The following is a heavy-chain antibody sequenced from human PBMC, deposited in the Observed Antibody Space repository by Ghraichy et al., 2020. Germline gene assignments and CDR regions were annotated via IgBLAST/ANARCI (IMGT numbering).Heavy chain of an antibody. J-gene: IGHJ4*02. CDR1: GGSISSGGYS. V-gene: IGHV4-30-2*01. CDR3: ARSDIVATIFFDY. D-gene: IGHD5-12*01. CDR2: IYHSGST. Sequence: SETLSLTCAVSGGSISSGGYSWSWIRQPPGKGLEWIGYIYHSGSTYYNPSLKSRVTISVDRSKNQFSLKLSSVTAADTAVYYCARSDIVATIFFDYWGQGTLVTVSS.